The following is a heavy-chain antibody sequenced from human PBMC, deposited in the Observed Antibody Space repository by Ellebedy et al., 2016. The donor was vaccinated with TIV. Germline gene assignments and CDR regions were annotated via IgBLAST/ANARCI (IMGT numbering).Heavy chain of an antibody. V-gene: IGHV3-64D*06. J-gene: IGHJ4*02. Sequence: PGESLRLSCSASGIPFSNSYMHWVRQAPGQGLEYVSAVTSDGAGTYYADSVNGRFTISRDNSKHTLYLRMSSLRAEDTAVYYCVKRGPYYFGSGSYSDYWGQGTLVTVSS. CDR2: VTSDGAGT. CDR3: VKRGPYYFGSGSYSDY. D-gene: IGHD3-10*01. CDR1: GIPFSNSY.